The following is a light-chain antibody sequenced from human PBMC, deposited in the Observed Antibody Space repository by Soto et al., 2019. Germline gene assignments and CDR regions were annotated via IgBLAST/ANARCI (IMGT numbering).Light chain of an antibody. CDR2: STN. J-gene: IGLJ2*01. CDR3: VLYMGSGAVI. CDR1: SGSVSTSYY. Sequence: QTVVTQEPSFSVSPGGTVTLTCGLSSGSVSTSYYASWYQQTPGQASRTLIYSTNTRSSGVPDRFSGSILGNKAALTITGAQADDESDYYCVLYMGSGAVIFGGGTKLTVL. V-gene: IGLV8-61*01.